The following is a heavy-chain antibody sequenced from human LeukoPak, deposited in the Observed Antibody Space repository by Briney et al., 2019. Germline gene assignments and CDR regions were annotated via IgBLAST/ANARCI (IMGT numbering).Heavy chain of an antibody. Sequence: GGSLRLSCAASGFTIRDYVMSWVRQAPGKDLEWVSYIDPSGTALYYADSVKGRFTVSRDNGKNSLSLQLRSLRAEDTALYYCARAAYNWNWGQGTLVTVSS. D-gene: IGHD1-20*01. CDR3: ARAAYNWN. CDR1: GFTIRDYV. CDR2: IDPSGTAL. V-gene: IGHV3-11*01. J-gene: IGHJ4*02.